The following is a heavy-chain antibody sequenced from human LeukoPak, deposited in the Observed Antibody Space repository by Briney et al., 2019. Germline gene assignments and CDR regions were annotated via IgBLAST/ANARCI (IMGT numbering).Heavy chain of an antibody. Sequence: KSGGSLRLSCAASGFTFSSYSMNWVRQAPGKGLEWVSSISSSSSYIYYADSVKGRFTISRGNAKNSLYLQMNSLRAEDTAVYYCARERAARSVPYFDYWGQGTLVTVSS. V-gene: IGHV3-21*01. CDR2: ISSSSSYI. CDR3: ARERAARSVPYFDY. D-gene: IGHD6-6*01. CDR1: GFTFSSYS. J-gene: IGHJ4*02.